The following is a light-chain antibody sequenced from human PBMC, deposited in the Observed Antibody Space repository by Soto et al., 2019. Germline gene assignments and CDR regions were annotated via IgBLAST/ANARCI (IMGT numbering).Light chain of an antibody. CDR1: SSNIGAGYD. CDR2: SNS. J-gene: IGLJ3*02. V-gene: IGLV1-40*01. CDR3: QSYDSSLSGWV. Sequence: QSVLTQPPSVSGAPGQRVTISCTGSSSNIGAGYDVYWYQQLPGTVPKLLIYSNSNRPSGVPDRFSGFKSGTSASLAISGLQAEDEADYYCQSYDSSLSGWVFGGGTKLTVL.